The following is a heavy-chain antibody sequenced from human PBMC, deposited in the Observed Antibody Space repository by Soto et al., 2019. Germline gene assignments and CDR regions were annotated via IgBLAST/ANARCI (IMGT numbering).Heavy chain of an antibody. V-gene: IGHV3-30-3*02. CDR1: GFTFSNFA. CDR3: TKTASSWTTLNERFDY. Sequence: QVQLVESGGGVVQPGRSLRLSCAASGFTFSNFAMHWVRQAPGKGLEWVAVISYDGTNKYYADSVKGRFTISRDNSKNTLYLQMNSLRPEDTAVYYCTKTASSWTTLNERFDYWGQGTLVTVSS. CDR2: ISYDGTNK. J-gene: IGHJ4*02. D-gene: IGHD6-13*01.